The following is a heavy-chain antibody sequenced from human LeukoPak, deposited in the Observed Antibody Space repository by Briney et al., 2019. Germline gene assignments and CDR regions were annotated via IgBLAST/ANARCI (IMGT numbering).Heavy chain of an antibody. J-gene: IGHJ4*02. CDR2: FYYSGST. Sequence: KPSETLSLTCTVSGGSISSYYWSWIRQPPGKGLEWIGYFYYSGSTNYNPSLKSRVTMSVDTSKNQFSLKLSSVTAADTAVYYCAREWEIQLWLPVYYFDYWGQGTLVTVSS. CDR3: AREWEIQLWLPVYYFDY. CDR1: GGSISSYY. D-gene: IGHD5-18*01. V-gene: IGHV4-59*12.